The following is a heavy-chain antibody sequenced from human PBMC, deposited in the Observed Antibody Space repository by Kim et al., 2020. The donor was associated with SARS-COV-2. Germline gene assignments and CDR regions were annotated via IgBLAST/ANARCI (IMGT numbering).Heavy chain of an antibody. CDR1: GFTFSSYA. Sequence: GGSLRLSCAASGFTFSSYAMSWVRQAPGKGLEWVSAISGSGGSTYYADSVKGRFTISRDNSKNTLYLQMNSLRAEDTAVYYCAKRGYGSGSYYNGGYGMDVWGQGTTVTVSS. J-gene: IGHJ6*02. V-gene: IGHV3-23*01. CDR3: AKRGYGSGSYYNGGYGMDV. CDR2: ISGSGGST. D-gene: IGHD3-10*01.